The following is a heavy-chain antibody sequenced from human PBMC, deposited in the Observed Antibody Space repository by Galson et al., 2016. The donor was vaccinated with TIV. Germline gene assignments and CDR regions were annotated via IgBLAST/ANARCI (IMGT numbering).Heavy chain of an antibody. V-gene: IGHV6-1*01. CDR3: ARGAPSVFGVIMTLDY. CDR2: TYYRSTWYN. D-gene: IGHD3-3*01. Sequence: NWIRQSPSRGLEWLGRTYYRSTWYNDYAASLKRRITINPDTSKNQFSLQLTSVTPEDAAVYYCARGAPSVFGVIMTLDYWGQGTLVTVSS. J-gene: IGHJ4*02.